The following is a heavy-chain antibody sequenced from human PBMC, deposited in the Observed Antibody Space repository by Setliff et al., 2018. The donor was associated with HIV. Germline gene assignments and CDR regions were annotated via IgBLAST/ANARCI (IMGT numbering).Heavy chain of an antibody. D-gene: IGHD3-22*01. CDR1: GGTFSSYA. V-gene: IGHV1-69*13. J-gene: IGHJ6*02. CDR2: IIPIFGTA. Sequence: WASVKVSCKASGGTFSSYAISWVRQAPGQGLEWMGGIIPIFGTANYAQKFQGRVTITADESTSTAYMELSSLRSEDTAVYYCAREIGDYYDSSGYYPPTDYYYGMDVWGQGTTVTVSS. CDR3: AREIGDYYDSSGYYPPTDYYYGMDV.